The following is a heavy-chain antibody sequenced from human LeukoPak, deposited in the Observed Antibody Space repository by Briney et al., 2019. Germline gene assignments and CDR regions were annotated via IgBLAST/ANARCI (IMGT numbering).Heavy chain of an antibody. D-gene: IGHD4/OR15-4a*01. CDR2: ISGSGGST. V-gene: IGHV3-23*01. CDR1: GFTFSSYA. J-gene: IGHJ4*02. CDR3: ARRAGAYSHPYDY. Sequence: GGALRLSCAASGFTFSSYAMSWVRQAPGKGLEWVSAISGSGGSTYYADSVKGRFTISRDNSKNTLYLQMNSLRAEDTAVYYCARRAGAYSHPYDYWGQGTLVTVSS.